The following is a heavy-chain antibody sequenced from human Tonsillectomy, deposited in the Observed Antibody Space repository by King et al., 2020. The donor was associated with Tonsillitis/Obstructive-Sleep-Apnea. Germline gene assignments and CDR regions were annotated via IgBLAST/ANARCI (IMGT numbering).Heavy chain of an antibody. J-gene: IGHJ3*02. CDR1: GFSLSTSGMC. CDR3: ARMSSSWIDAFDI. D-gene: IGHD6-13*01. CDR2: IDWGDDK. V-gene: IGHV2-70*01. Sequence: LTLKESGPALVKPTQTLTLTCTFSGFSLSTSGMCVSWIRQPPGKALEWLALIDWGDDKYYSTSLKTRLTNTKDTSKNQVVLTMTNMDPVETATYYCARMSSSWIDAFDIWGQGTMVTVSS.